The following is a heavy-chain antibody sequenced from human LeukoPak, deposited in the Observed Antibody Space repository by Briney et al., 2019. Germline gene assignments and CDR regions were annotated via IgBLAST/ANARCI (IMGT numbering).Heavy chain of an antibody. V-gene: IGHV3-11*06. D-gene: IGHD3-10*01. Sequence: GGSLRLSCAASGFTFSVYYMSWIRQAPGKGLEWVSYISSSGGSTNYADSVKGRFAISRDNAKNSLYLQVSSLRAEDTAVYYCARHGYYASGSYLWDYWGQGTLVTVSS. CDR3: ARHGYYASGSYLWDY. CDR1: GFTFSVYY. J-gene: IGHJ4*02. CDR2: ISSSGGST.